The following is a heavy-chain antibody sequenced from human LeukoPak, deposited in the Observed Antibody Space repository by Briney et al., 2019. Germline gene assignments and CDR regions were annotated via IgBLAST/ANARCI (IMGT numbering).Heavy chain of an antibody. Sequence: KASETLSLTCAVYGGSFSGYYWSWIRQPAGKGLEWIGRIYPSGSTNYNPSLKSRVTISVDTSKNQFSLKLSSVTAADTAVYYCARVSATTVTTPDSYYYYYYMDVWGKGTTVTISS. J-gene: IGHJ6*03. CDR2: IYPSGST. V-gene: IGHV4-59*10. CDR1: GGSFSGYY. CDR3: ARVSATTVTTPDSYYYYYYMDV. D-gene: IGHD4-17*01.